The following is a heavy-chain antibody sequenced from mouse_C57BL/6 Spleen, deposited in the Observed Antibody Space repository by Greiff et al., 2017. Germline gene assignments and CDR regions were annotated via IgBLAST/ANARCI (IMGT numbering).Heavy chain of an antibody. CDR3: ARAYGNYMAY. J-gene: IGHJ3*01. D-gene: IGHD2-10*02. V-gene: IGHV1-69*01. Sequence: QVQLKQPGAELVMPGASVKLSCKASGYTFTSYWMHWVKQRPGQGLEWIGEIDPSDSYTNYNQKFKGKSTLTVDKSSSTAYMQLSSLTSEDAAVYYCARAYGNYMAYWGQGTLVTVSA. CDR1: GYTFTSYW. CDR2: IDPSDSYT.